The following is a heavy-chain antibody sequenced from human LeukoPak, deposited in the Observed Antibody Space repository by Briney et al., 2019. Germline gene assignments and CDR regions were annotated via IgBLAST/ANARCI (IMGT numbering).Heavy chain of an antibody. Sequence: RAGGSLRLSCAASGFTFSSSDMHWVRQAPGKGLEWVAFIRYDGSNKYYADSLKGRFTISRDNSKNTLYLQMNSLRAEDTAVYYCAKDQPDYYDSTGYQSLDYWGQGTLVTVSS. D-gene: IGHD3-22*01. CDR2: IRYDGSNK. CDR3: AKDQPDYYDSTGYQSLDY. J-gene: IGHJ4*02. V-gene: IGHV3-30*02. CDR1: GFTFSSSD.